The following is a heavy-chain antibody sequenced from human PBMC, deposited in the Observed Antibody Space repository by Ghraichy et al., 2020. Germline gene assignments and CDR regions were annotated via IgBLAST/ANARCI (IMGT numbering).Heavy chain of an antibody. D-gene: IGHD2-8*02. CDR2: IDNEGRRE. J-gene: IGHJ6*02. CDR3: AKDLHWYGMDV. Sequence: GESLNISCRASGFTFNDFWMNWVRQVPGKGLLWVSGIDNEGRRERYADAVRGRFTISRDTGENTLYLQMHSLRAEDSAIYYCAKDLHWYGMDVWGHGTTVTVSS. CDR1: GFTFNDFW. V-gene: IGHV3-74*01.